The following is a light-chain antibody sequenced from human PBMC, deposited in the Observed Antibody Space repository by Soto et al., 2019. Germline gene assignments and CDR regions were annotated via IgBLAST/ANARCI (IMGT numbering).Light chain of an antibody. J-gene: IGKJ4*01. CDR3: QQYNNWPWGT. V-gene: IGKV3-15*01. CDR2: GAS. Sequence: EIVMTQSPATLSVSPGGRATLSCRASQSISDTLAWYQQKPGQAPRLLIHGASTRATGFPARFSGSGSGTDFTLTISSLQSEDFAVYYCQQYNNWPWGTFGGGTKVGIK. CDR1: QSISDT.